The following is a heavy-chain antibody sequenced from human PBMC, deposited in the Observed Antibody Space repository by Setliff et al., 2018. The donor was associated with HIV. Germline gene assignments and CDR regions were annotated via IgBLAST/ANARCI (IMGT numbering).Heavy chain of an antibody. D-gene: IGHD6-13*01. Sequence: EASVKVSCKASGGTFSSYAISWVRQAPGQGLEWMGGIIPIFGTANYAQKFQGRVTITTDESTSTAYMELSSLRSEDTAVYYCADSTYYYYYGMDVWGQGTTVTVSS. CDR3: ADSTYYYYYGMDV. V-gene: IGHV1-69*05. CDR1: GGTFSSYA. CDR2: IIPIFGTA. J-gene: IGHJ6*02.